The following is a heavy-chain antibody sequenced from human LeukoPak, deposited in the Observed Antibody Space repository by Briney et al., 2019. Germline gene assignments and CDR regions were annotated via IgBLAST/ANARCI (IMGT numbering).Heavy chain of an antibody. CDR1: GGSISSTTHY. CDR2: IYYSGST. J-gene: IGHJ5*02. D-gene: IGHD2-15*01. Sequence: SETLSLTCTVSGGSISSTTHYWGWIRQPPGKGLEWIGSIYYSGSTYYNPSLKSRVTISVDTSKNQFSLKLSSVTAADTAVYYCAAYGSGGVPWGQGTLVTVSS. CDR3: AAYGSGGVP. V-gene: IGHV4-39*01.